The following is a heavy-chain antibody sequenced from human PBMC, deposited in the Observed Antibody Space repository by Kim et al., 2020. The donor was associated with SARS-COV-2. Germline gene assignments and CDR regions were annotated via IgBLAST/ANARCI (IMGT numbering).Heavy chain of an antibody. J-gene: IGHJ4*02. CDR1: GYSFTSYA. V-gene: IGHV1-3*01. D-gene: IGHD5-18*01. CDR2: INAGNGYT. Sequence: ASVKVSCKASGYSFTSYAMHWVRQAPGQGPEWMGWINAGNGYTQYSQKFQGRVTFTRDTSATSVYMEMSSLRSEDTAVYFCARGGGYSYGFDYWGQGTLATVSS. CDR3: ARGGGYSYGFDY.